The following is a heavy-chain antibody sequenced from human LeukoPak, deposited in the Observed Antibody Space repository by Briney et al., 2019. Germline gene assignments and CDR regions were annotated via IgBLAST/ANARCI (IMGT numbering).Heavy chain of an antibody. Sequence: GGSLRLSCAASGXTISSYWMHWVRQAPGKGPVWVSRIKSDGSSTTYADSVKGRFTISRDNAKNTLYLQMNSLRAEDTAVYYCARVVTCFDPWGQGTLVTVSS. V-gene: IGHV3-74*01. CDR1: GXTISSYW. CDR3: ARVVTCFDP. J-gene: IGHJ5*02. CDR2: IKSDGSST.